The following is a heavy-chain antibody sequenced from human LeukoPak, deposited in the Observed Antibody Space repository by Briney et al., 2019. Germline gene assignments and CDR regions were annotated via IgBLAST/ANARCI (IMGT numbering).Heavy chain of an antibody. CDR1: GFSVSSNY. CDR3: ARDSVGAGYSDY. CDR2: IYSGGSI. D-gene: IGHD1-26*01. Sequence: GGSLRLSCAASGFSVSSNYMNWVRQAPGKGLEWVSVIYSGGSIYHADSVKGRFTISRDNSKNTLYLQMDSLRAEDTAVYYCARDSVGAGYSDYWGQGTLVTVSS. V-gene: IGHV3-53*01. J-gene: IGHJ4*02.